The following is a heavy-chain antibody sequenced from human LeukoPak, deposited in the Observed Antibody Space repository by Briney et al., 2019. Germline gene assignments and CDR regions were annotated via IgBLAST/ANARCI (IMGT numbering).Heavy chain of an antibody. D-gene: IGHD5-24*01. CDR1: GYTFTSYY. CDR3: ARDFPDPLGGYNWVAY. J-gene: IGHJ4*02. CDR2: INPSGGST. V-gene: IGHV1-46*01. Sequence: ASVKVSCKASGYTFTSYYMHWVRQAPGQGLEWMGIINPSGGSTSCAQKFQGRVTMTRDTSTSTVYMELSSLRSEDTAVYYCARDFPDPLGGYNWVAYWGQGTLVTVSS.